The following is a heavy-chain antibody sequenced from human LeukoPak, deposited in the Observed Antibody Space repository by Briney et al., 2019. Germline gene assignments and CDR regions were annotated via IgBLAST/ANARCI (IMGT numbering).Heavy chain of an antibody. V-gene: IGHV3-23*01. CDR3: AKGGYSSSPGWFDP. D-gene: IGHD6-13*01. Sequence: GGSLRLSCAASGFTFSSYAMSWVRQAPGKRLEWLSAISGSGGSTYYADSVKGRFTISRDNSKNTLYLQMNSLRAEDTAVYYCAKGGYSSSPGWFDPWGQGTLVTVSS. CDR2: ISGSGGST. J-gene: IGHJ5*02. CDR1: GFTFSSYA.